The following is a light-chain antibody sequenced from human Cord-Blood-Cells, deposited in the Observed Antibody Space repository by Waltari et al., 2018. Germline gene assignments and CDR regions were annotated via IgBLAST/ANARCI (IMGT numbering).Light chain of an antibody. CDR1: SSDVGGYNY. Sequence: QSALTQPASVSGSPGQSLTISCTGTSSDVGGYNYVSWYQQHPGKAPKLLIYDVSNRPSGVANRFSGTKSGNTASLTTSGLQAEDGADYYCSSYTSSSTWVFGGGTKLTVL. CDR2: DVS. J-gene: IGLJ3*02. CDR3: SSYTSSSTWV. V-gene: IGLV2-14*01.